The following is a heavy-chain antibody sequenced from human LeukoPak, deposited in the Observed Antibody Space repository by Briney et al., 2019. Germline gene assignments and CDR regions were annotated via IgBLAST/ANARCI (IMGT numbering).Heavy chain of an antibody. CDR2: IYYSGST. Sequence: SETLSLTCTVSGGSISSSSYYWGWIRQPPGKGLEWIGSIYYSGSTYYHPSLKSRVTISVDTSKNQFSLKLSSVTAADTAVYYCAREVSARDGSLGRPFDYWGQGTLVTVSS. J-gene: IGHJ4*02. CDR1: GGSISSSSYY. CDR3: AREVSARDGSLGRPFDY. D-gene: IGHD3-10*01. V-gene: IGHV4-39*02.